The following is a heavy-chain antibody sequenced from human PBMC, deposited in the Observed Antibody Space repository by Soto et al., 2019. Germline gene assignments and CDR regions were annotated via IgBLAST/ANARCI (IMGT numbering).Heavy chain of an antibody. CDR2: IIPIFGTA. Sequence: QVQLVQSGAEVKKPGSSVKVSCKASGGTFSSYAISWVRQAPGQGLEWMGGIIPIFGTANYAQKFQGRVTITADKSTSTAYMELSSLCYEYTAVYYCASSRTYYDFLSGAPFYYYYGMDVWGQGTTVTVSS. CDR1: GGTFSSYA. J-gene: IGHJ6*02. V-gene: IGHV1-69*06. D-gene: IGHD3-3*01. CDR3: ASSRTYYDFLSGAPFYYYYGMDV.